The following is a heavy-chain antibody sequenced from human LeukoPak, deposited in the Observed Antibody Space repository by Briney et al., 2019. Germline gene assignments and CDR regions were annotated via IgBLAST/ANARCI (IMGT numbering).Heavy chain of an antibody. D-gene: IGHD4/OR15-4a*01. CDR2: IRYDGSNK. CDR1: EFTFSSYG. Sequence: GGSLRLSCAASEFTFSSYGMHWVRQAPGKGLEWVAFIRYDGSNKYYTDSVKDRFTISRDNSKNTLYLQMNSLRAEDTAVYYCARRAGAYSHPYDYWGQGTLVTVSS. J-gene: IGHJ4*02. CDR3: ARRAGAYSHPYDY. V-gene: IGHV3-30*02.